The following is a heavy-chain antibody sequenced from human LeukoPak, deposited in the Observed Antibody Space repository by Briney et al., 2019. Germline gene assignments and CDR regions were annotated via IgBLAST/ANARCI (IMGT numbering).Heavy chain of an antibody. Sequence: SETLSLTCTVSGGSISSYYWIWLRQPPGKGLEWIGYIYYSGSTNYNPSLKSRVTISVDTSKNQFSLKLSSVTAADTAVYYCARGNYDFWSGYYDYWGQGTLVTVSS. J-gene: IGHJ4*02. D-gene: IGHD3-3*01. CDR1: GGSISSYY. CDR3: ARGNYDFWSGYYDY. V-gene: IGHV4-59*01. CDR2: IYYSGST.